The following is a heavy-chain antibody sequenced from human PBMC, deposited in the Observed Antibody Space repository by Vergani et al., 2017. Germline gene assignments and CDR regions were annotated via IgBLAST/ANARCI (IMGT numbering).Heavy chain of an antibody. CDR3: ARGLPPGSYSRGWYGDALDI. CDR2: INAGNGNT. V-gene: IGHV1-3*01. Sequence: QVQLVQSGAEVKKPGASVKVSCKASGYTFTSYAMHWVRQAPGQRLEWMGWINAGNGNTKYSQKFQGRVTITRDTSASTAYMELSSLRSEDTAVYYCARGLPPGSYSRGWYGDALDIWGQGTMVTVSS. CDR1: GYTFTSYA. J-gene: IGHJ3*02. D-gene: IGHD6-19*01.